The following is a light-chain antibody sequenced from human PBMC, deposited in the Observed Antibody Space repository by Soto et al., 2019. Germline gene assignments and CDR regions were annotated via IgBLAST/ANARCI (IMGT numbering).Light chain of an antibody. V-gene: IGLV1-51*01. Sequence: QSVLTQPPSVSATPGQTVTISCAGSSSDVGANFVSCYQQLPGTAPKLIIYDNHKRPSGIPDRSSGSKSGTSASLVIAGLQTGDEAAYYCGSYDLRHNVGVFGGGTKLTVL. CDR2: DNH. CDR1: SSDVGANF. J-gene: IGLJ2*01. CDR3: GSYDLRHNVGV.